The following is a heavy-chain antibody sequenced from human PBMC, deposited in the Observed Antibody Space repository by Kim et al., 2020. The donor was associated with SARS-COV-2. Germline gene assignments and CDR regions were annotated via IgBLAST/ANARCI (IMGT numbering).Heavy chain of an antibody. Sequence: GGSLRLSCAASGFTFSSYAMHWVRQAPGKVLEWVAVISYDGSNKYYADSVKGRFTISRDNSKNTLYLQMNSLRAEDTAVYYCALDDCSGGSCYQSPLGYWGQGTLVTVSS. CDR3: ALDDCSGGSCYQSPLGY. CDR1: GFTFSSYA. CDR2: ISYDGSNK. D-gene: IGHD2-15*01. V-gene: IGHV3-30*04. J-gene: IGHJ4*02.